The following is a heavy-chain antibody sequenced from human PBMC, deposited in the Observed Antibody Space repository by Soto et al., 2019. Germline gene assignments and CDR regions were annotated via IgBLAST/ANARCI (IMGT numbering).Heavy chain of an antibody. Sequence: ASVKGSCKASGYTFTSYGISWVRQAPGQGLEWMGWISAYNGNTNYAQKLQGRVTMTTDTSTSTAYMELRSLRSDDTAVYYCATAPYDFWSGYYALELDAFDIWGQGTMVTVSS. D-gene: IGHD3-3*01. V-gene: IGHV1-18*04. J-gene: IGHJ3*02. CDR1: GYTFTSYG. CDR2: ISAYNGNT. CDR3: ATAPYDFWSGYYALELDAFDI.